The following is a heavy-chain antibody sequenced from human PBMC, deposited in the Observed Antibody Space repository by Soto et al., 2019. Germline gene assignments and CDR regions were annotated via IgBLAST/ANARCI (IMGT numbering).Heavy chain of an antibody. CDR1: GLSISSDNW. CDR2: IHHSGST. J-gene: IGHJ4*02. CDR3: ARDQGSHAGH. D-gene: IGHD6-13*01. Sequence: QVQLQESGPGLVRPSGTVSLTCAVSGLSISSDNWWSWVRQPPGKGLEGIGEIHHSGSTTYNPSLKSRVTMSVVPSKDLFSLTLNSVTAADTAFYYCARDQGSHAGHWGQGTLVSVSS. V-gene: IGHV4-4*02.